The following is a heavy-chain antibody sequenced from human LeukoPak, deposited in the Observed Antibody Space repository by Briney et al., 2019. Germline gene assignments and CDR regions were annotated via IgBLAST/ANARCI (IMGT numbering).Heavy chain of an antibody. CDR3: ARDGVYYDSSGLDY. J-gene: IGHJ4*02. CDR1: GYTFTSYY. V-gene: IGHV1-46*01. Sequence: ASVKISCKASGYTFTSYYMHWVRQAPGEGLEWLGIINPSGGSTSYAQKFQGRVTMTRDMSTSTVYMELSSLRSEDTAVYYCARDGVYYDSSGLDYWGQGTLVTVSS. D-gene: IGHD3-22*01. CDR2: INPSGGST.